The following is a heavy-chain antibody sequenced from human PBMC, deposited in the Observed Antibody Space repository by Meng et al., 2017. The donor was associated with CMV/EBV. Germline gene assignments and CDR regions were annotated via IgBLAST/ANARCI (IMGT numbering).Heavy chain of an antibody. CDR3: ARQGSLDIVLMVYAIFDY. D-gene: IGHD2-8*01. Sequence: SETLSLTCTVSGGSISRSSYYWGWIRQPPGKGLEWIGSIYYSGSTYYNPSLKSRVTISVDTSKNQFSLKLSSVTAADTAVYYCARQGSLDIVLMVYAIFDYWGQGTLVTVSS. J-gene: IGHJ4*02. CDR1: GGSISRSSYY. CDR2: IYYSGST. V-gene: IGHV4-39*01.